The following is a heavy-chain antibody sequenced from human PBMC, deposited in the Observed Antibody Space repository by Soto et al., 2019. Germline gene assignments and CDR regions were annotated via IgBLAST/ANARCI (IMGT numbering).Heavy chain of an antibody. D-gene: IGHD1-7*01. V-gene: IGHV1-46*01. CDR2: INPSRGSA. Sequence: GASVKVSCKASGYTFTSYGISWVRQAPGQGLEWIGIINPSRGSATYGPIFQGRVSLTTDMPTSTVYMELSSLRSEDTAVYYCARPLIGNTIDLWGQGTSVTVSS. J-gene: IGHJ3*01. CDR3: ARPLIGNTIDL. CDR1: GYTFTSYG.